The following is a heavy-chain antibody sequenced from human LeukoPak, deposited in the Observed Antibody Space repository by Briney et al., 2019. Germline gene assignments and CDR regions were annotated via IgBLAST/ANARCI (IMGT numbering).Heavy chain of an antibody. CDR2: IYYSGST. Sequence: SETLSLTCTVSGGSISSYYWSWIRQPPGKGLEWIGYIYYSGSTNYNPSLKSRVTISVDTSKNQFSLKLSSVTAADTAVYYCARDQGYCSSTSCYRGFDPWGQGTLVTASS. CDR1: GGSISSYY. J-gene: IGHJ5*02. V-gene: IGHV4-59*01. D-gene: IGHD2-2*01. CDR3: ARDQGYCSSTSCYRGFDP.